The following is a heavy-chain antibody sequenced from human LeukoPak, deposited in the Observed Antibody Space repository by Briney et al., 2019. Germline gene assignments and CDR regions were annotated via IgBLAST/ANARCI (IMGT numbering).Heavy chain of an antibody. J-gene: IGHJ4*02. CDR1: GYTFTSYY. V-gene: IGHV1-46*01. Sequence: GASVTVSCKASGYTFTSYYMHWVRQAPGQGLEWMGIINPSGGSTSYAQKFQGRVTMTRDTPTSTVYMELSSLRSEDTAVYYCARGGAIQLTNRGYFDYWGQGTLVTVPS. CDR3: ARGGAIQLTNRGYFDY. CDR2: INPSGGST. D-gene: IGHD5-18*01.